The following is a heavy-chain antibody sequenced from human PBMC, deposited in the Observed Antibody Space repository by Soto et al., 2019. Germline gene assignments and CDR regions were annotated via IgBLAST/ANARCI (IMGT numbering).Heavy chain of an antibody. CDR2: IYYSGST. Sequence: QVQLQESGPGLVKPSETLSLTCTVSGGSISSYYWSWIRQPPGKGLEWIGYIYYSGSTNYNPSLKSRVTISVDTSKNQFSLKLSSVTAADTAVYYCASTSGTLDYWGQGTLVTVSS. CDR3: ASTSGTLDY. J-gene: IGHJ4*02. V-gene: IGHV4-59*01. CDR1: GGSISSYY. D-gene: IGHD3-10*01.